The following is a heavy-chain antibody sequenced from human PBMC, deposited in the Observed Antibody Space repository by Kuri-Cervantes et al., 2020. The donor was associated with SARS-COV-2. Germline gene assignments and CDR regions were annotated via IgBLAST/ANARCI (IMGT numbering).Heavy chain of an antibody. D-gene: IGHD2/OR15-2a*01. CDR3: ARVDRPVIGGRDYGLDV. V-gene: IGHV3-30*10. Sequence: GGSLRLSCRALGFPLTSFPVYWVRQAPGKGLQWLAIISSDGNNLHYIDSAKGRFSLSRDNSMNTVFLQMDSLRMEDTGVYFCARVDRPVIGGRDYGLDVWGQGTAVTVSS. J-gene: IGHJ6*02. CDR1: GFPLTSFP. CDR2: ISSDGNNL.